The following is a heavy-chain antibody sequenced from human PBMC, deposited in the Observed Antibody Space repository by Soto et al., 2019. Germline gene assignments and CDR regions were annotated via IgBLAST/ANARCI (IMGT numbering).Heavy chain of an antibody. D-gene: IGHD2-15*01. Sequence: GESLKISCQGSGYNFNTYWIGWVRQMPGKDLEWMGIINPDDSETRYSPSFQGQVTISADKSISTAYLQWSSLEASDTAMYYCARQEPPRYCSSPTCFAPFDYWGQGALVTVSS. CDR3: ARQEPPRYCSSPTCFAPFDY. CDR1: GYNFNTYW. V-gene: IGHV5-51*01. J-gene: IGHJ4*02. CDR2: INPDDSET.